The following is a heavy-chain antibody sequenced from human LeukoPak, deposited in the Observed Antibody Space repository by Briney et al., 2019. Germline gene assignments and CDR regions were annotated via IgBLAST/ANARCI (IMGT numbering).Heavy chain of an antibody. CDR3: ARGVAAAGKGFDY. CDR1: GGSISSGGYY. D-gene: IGHD6-13*01. V-gene: IGHV4-30-2*01. J-gene: IGHJ4*02. Sequence: SETLSLTCTVSGGSISSGGYYWSWIRQPPGKGLEWIGYIYHSGSTYYNPSLKSRVTISVDRSKNQFSLKLSSVTAADTAVYYCARGVAAAGKGFDYWGQGTLVTVSS. CDR2: IYHSGST.